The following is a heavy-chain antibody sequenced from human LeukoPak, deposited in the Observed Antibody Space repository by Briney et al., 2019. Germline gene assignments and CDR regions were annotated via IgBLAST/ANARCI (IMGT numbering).Heavy chain of an antibody. V-gene: IGHV3-74*01. CDR2: INSDGIDT. CDR3: ARVKYGSGDSAIDY. D-gene: IGHD3-10*01. J-gene: IGHJ4*02. Sequence: GGSLRLSCAASGFTFSSYWMHWVRQTPGKGLVWVSRINSDGIDTNFADSVKGRFTISRDNAKNTLYLQMNSLRAEDTGVYYCARVKYGSGDSAIDYWGQGTLVTVSS. CDR1: GFTFSSYW.